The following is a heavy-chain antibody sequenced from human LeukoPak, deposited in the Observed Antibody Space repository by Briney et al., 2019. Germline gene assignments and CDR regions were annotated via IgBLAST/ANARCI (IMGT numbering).Heavy chain of an antibody. D-gene: IGHD2-15*01. CDR3: ARVHGYCSGGSCFDQKFDY. CDR2: INHSGST. Sequence: SETLSLTCTVSGGSISSSSYYWGWIRQPPGKGLEWIVEINHSGSTNYNPSLKSRVTISVDTSKNQFSLKLSSVTAADTAVYYCARVHGYCSGGSCFDQKFDYWGQGTLVTVSS. J-gene: IGHJ4*02. CDR1: GGSISSSSYY. V-gene: IGHV4-39*07.